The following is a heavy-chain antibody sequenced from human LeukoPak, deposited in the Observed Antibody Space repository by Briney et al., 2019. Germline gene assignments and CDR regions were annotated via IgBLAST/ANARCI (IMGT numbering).Heavy chain of an antibody. CDR2: IYSGGST. CDR3: ARVYGAVTYYFDY. Sequence: PGGSLRLSCAASGFTVSSNYMCWVRQAPGKGLEWVSVIYSGGSTYYADSVKGRFTISRDNSKNTLYLQMNSLRAEDTAVYYCARVYGAVTYYFDYWGQGTLVTVSS. CDR1: GFTVSSNY. D-gene: IGHD4-17*01. J-gene: IGHJ4*02. V-gene: IGHV3-66*01.